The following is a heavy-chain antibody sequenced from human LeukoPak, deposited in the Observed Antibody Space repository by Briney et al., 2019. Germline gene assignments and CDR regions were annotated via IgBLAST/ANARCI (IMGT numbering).Heavy chain of an antibody. D-gene: IGHD3-10*01. CDR1: GGSVSSGSYY. Sequence: PSQTLSLTCTVSGGSVSSGSYYCSWIRQPAGKGLEWIGRIYTSGSTNYNPSLKSRVTISVDTSKNQFSLKLSSVTAADTAVYYCKMWDLRPMVRGVPPMDVWGKGTTVTISS. CDR3: KMWDLRPMVRGVPPMDV. CDR2: IYTSGST. V-gene: IGHV4-61*02. J-gene: IGHJ6*03.